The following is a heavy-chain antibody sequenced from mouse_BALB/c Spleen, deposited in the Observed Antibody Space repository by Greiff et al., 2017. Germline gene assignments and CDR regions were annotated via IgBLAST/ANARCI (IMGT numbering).Heavy chain of an antibody. CDR1: GYTFTSYW. J-gene: IGHJ3*01. CDR2: INPSTGYT. V-gene: IGHV1-7*01. CDR3: ARGSKFAY. Sequence: VKLQQSGAELAKPGASVKMSCKASGYTFTSYWMHWVKQRPGQGLEWIGYINPSTGYTEYNQKFKDKATLTADKSSSTAYMQLSSLTSEDSAVDYCARGSKFAYWGQGTLVTVSA.